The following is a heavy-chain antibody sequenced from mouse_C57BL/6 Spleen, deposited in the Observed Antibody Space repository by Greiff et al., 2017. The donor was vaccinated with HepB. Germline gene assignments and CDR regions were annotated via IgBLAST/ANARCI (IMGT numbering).Heavy chain of an antibody. CDR2: INPNYGTT. CDR3: ASLRRGGYYYAMDY. CDR1: GYSFTDYN. J-gene: IGHJ4*01. V-gene: IGHV1-39*01. D-gene: IGHD2-12*01. Sequence: EVQLQQSGPELVKPGASVKISCKASGYSFTDYNMNWVKQSNGKSLEWIGVINPNYGTTSYNQKFKGKATLTVDQSSSTAYMQLNSLTSEDSAVYYCASLRRGGYYYAMDYWGQGTSVTVSS.